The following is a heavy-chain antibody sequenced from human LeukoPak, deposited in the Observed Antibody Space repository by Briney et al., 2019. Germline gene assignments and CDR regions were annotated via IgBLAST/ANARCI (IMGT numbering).Heavy chain of an antibody. CDR3: AKWEYFYDSSGYRY. CDR2: ISGSGGST. D-gene: IGHD3-22*01. V-gene: IGHV3-23*01. Sequence: GGSLRLSCAASGFTFSSYAMSWVRQAPGKGLAWVSAISGSGGSTYYADSVKGRFTISRDNSKNTLYLQMNSLRAEDTAVYYCAKWEYFYDSSGYRYWGQGTLVTVSS. CDR1: GFTFSSYA. J-gene: IGHJ4*02.